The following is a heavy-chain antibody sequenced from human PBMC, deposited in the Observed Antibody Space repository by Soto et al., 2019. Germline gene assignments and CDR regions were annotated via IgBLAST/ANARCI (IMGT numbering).Heavy chain of an antibody. D-gene: IGHD1-26*01. Sequence: QVQLQESGPGRVKPSGTLSLTCAVSGGFISGSNWWSWVRQPPGKGLEWIGEIYHSGNTNYNPSLKSRVTISVDKSKNQFSLNLSSVTAADTAVYYCAGNSGTYSFDYWGQGTLVTVSS. CDR3: AGNSGTYSFDY. CDR1: GGFISGSNW. V-gene: IGHV4-4*02. J-gene: IGHJ4*02. CDR2: IYHSGNT.